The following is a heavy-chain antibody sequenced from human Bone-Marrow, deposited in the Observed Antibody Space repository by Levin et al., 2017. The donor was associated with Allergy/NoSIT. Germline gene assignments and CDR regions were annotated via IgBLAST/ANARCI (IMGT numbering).Heavy chain of an antibody. CDR2: ISGSGGTT. J-gene: IGHJ6*03. V-gene: IGHV3-23*01. CDR3: AKSYYNVQSNYYFFYYMDV. Sequence: AGGSLRLSCAGSGFTFSSSPMSWVRQAPGKGLEWVSTISGSGGTTYYADSVKDRFTISRDNSKNTLYLEMNGLRDEDTAVYHCAKSYYNVQSNYYFFYYMDVWGKGTTVTVSS. CDR1: GFTFSSSP. D-gene: IGHD3-10*01.